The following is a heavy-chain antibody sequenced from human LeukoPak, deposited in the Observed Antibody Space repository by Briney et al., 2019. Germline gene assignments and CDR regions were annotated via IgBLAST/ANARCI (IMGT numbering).Heavy chain of an antibody. CDR3: ARHDGMLLPL. CDR1: GFSFGDHS. J-gene: IGHJ4*02. D-gene: IGHD3-16*01. Sequence: GGSLRLSCTGSGFSFGDHSMSWVRQAPGKGLEWVGFITSKPYGEASYYAASVSGRFSFSRDDPKSIAYLQMNSLKTEDTAVYYCARHDGMLLPLWGQGTLVTVSS. CDR2: ITSKPYGEAS. V-gene: IGHV3-49*04.